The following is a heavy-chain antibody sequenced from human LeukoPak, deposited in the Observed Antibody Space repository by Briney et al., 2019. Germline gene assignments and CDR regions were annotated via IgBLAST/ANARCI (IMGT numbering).Heavy chain of an antibody. CDR1: GDTFTGYY. D-gene: IGHD3-3*01. J-gene: IGHJ4*02. CDR2: INPNSGGT. CDR3: AREMGSITIFGVVIIFGY. Sequence: ASVKVSCKASGDTFTGYYMHWVRQAPGQGLEWMGRINPNSGGTNYAQKFQGRVTMTRDTSISTAYMELSRLRSDDTAVYYCAREMGSITIFGVVIIFGYWGQGTLVTVSS. V-gene: IGHV1-2*06.